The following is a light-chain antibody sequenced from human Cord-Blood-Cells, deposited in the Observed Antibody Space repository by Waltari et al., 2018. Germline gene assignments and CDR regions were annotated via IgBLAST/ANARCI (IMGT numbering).Light chain of an antibody. V-gene: IGKV1-39*01. Sequence: DSQMTQSRSSLSASVRYSGTITCRASQIISSYLNWYQQKPGKAPKLLIYAASSLQSGVPSRFSGSGSGTDFTLNISSLQPEDFATYYCQQSYSTPLTFGGGTKVEIK. J-gene: IGKJ4*01. CDR3: QQSYSTPLT. CDR1: QIISSY. CDR2: AAS.